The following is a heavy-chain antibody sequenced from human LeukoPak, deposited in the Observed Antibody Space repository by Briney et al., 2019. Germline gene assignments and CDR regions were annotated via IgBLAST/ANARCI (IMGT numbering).Heavy chain of an antibody. CDR3: ARVAVRGAFLDY. V-gene: IGHV4-34*01. Sequence: PSETLSLTCTVYGGSFSGYYWSWIRLPPGKGLEWIGEINHSGSTNYNPSLKSRVTISVDTSKNQFSLKLSSVTAADTAVYYCARVAVRGAFLDYWGQGTLVTVSS. CDR1: GGSFSGYY. J-gene: IGHJ4*02. D-gene: IGHD3-10*01. CDR2: INHSGST.